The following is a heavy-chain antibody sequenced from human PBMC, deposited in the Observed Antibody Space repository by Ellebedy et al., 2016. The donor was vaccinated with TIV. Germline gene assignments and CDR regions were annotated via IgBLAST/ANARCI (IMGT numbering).Heavy chain of an antibody. J-gene: IGHJ6*02. CDR1: GGSFSGYY. CDR3: ARTKYENDYWGDYVSPIYGMDV. D-gene: IGHD3-16*01. V-gene: IGHV4-34*01. CDR2: INHSGDT. Sequence: MPSETLSLTCTVYGGSFSGYYWRWIRQPPGKGLEWLGEINHSGDTKYNPSLKSRVTMSVDTSKNQFSLRLSSVTAADTAVYYCARTKYENDYWGDYVSPIYGMDVWGQGTTVTVSS.